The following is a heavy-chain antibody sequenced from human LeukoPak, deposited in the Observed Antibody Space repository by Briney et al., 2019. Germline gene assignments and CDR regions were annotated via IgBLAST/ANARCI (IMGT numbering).Heavy chain of an antibody. CDR3: ARRGQQLNY. CDR2: VSSKANNYAT. J-gene: IGHJ4*02. Sequence: GGSLRLSCAASGFIFSDSTMHWVRQASGKGLEWIACVSSKANNYATEYAASMKGRFTISRDESRSTAYLQMNSLKTEDTAVYYCARRGQQLNYWGQGTLVTVSS. CDR1: GFIFSDST. D-gene: IGHD6-13*01. V-gene: IGHV3-73*01.